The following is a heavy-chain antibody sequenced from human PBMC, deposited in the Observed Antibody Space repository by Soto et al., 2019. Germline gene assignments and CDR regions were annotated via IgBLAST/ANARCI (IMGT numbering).Heavy chain of an antibody. V-gene: IGHV3-23*01. CDR1: GFTFSSYT. CDR2: IGASGGRT. J-gene: IGHJ5*02. D-gene: IGHD2-2*02. CDR3: AKPSAAINPPVNWFDP. Sequence: EVQLLESGGGLVQPGGSLRLSCAASGFTFSSYTMTWVRQAPGKGLEWVSPIGASGGRTYYADSVKGRFTISRDNSKSTLYLQMNSLRADDTAVYSCAKPSAAINPPVNWFDPWGQGTLVTVSS.